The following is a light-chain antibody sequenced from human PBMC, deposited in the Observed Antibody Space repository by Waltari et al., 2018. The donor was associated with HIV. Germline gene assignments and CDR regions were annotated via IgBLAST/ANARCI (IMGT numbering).Light chain of an antibody. CDR2: EDD. CDR1: SSDVGSYNL. CDR3: CSYAGSTTWL. J-gene: IGLJ3*02. V-gene: IGLV2-23*01. Sequence: SALTQPASVSGSPGQAITCSCTGSSSDVGSYNLGSWYQQHPGKPPKLMIYEDDNRPSGVSNRFSGSKSGNTASLTISGLQAEDEADYYCCSYAGSTTWLFGGGTKLTVL.